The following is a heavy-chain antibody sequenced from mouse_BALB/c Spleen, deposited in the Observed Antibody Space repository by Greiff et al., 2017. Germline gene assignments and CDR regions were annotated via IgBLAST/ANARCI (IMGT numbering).Heavy chain of an antibody. CDR3: ARRGDRSFYAMDY. J-gene: IGHJ4*01. D-gene: IGHD2-14*01. CDR1: GYTFSSYW. V-gene: IGHV1-9*01. CDR2: ILPGSGST. Sequence: VQLQQSGAELMKPGASVKISCKATGYTFSSYWIEWVKQRPGHGLEWIGEILPGSGSTNYNEKFKGKATFTADTSSNTAYMQLSSLTSEDSAVYYCARRGDRSFYAMDYWGQGTSVTVSS.